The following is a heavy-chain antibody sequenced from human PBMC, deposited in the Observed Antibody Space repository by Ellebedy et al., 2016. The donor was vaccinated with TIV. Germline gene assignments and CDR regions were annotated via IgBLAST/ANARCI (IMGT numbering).Heavy chain of an antibody. D-gene: IGHD1-1*01. CDR2: INPNSGGT. CDR1: GYTFTGYY. CDR3: ARPSWNDGLGMDV. Sequence: ASVKVSCXASGYTFTGYYMHWVRQAPGQGLEWMGWINPNSGGTNYAQKFQGRVTMTRDTSISTAYMELSRLRSEDTAVYYCARPSWNDGLGMDVWGKGTTVTVSS. J-gene: IGHJ6*04. V-gene: IGHV1-2*02.